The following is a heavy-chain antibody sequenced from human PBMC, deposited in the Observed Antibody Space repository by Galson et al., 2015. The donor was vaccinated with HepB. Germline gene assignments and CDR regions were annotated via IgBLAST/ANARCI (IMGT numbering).Heavy chain of an antibody. J-gene: IGHJ4*02. CDR2: IIPIFGTA. Sequence: SVKVSCKASGGTFSSYAISWVRQAPGQGLEWMGGIIPIFGTANYAQKFQGRVTITADESTSTAYMELSSLRSEDTAVYYCARGKGGYSSGWKEGFDYWGQGTLVTVSS. CDR1: GGTFSSYA. CDR3: ARGKGGYSSGWKEGFDY. V-gene: IGHV1-69*13. D-gene: IGHD6-19*01.